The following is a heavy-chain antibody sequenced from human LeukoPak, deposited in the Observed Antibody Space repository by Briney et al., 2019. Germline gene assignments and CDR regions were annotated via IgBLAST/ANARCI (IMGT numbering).Heavy chain of an antibody. CDR2: INPNSGGT. CDR1: GYTFTGYY. V-gene: IGHV1-2*02. D-gene: IGHD6-19*01. Sequence: ASVKVSCKASGYTFTGYYMHWVRQAPGQGLEWMGWINPNSGGTNYAQKFHGRVTMTRDTSISTDYMELSRLRSDDTAVYYCARDSSGLEDAFDIWGQGTMVTVSS. CDR3: ARDSSGLEDAFDI. J-gene: IGHJ3*02.